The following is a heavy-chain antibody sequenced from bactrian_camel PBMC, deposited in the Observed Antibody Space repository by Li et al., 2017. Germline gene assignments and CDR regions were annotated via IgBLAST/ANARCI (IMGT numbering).Heavy chain of an antibody. V-gene: IGHV3S53*01. CDR1: GDTGSTYC. Sequence: QLVESGGGSVQTGGSLRLSCVASGDTGSTYCMGWFRQVIGKEREVVAAIESDGSRSYTDSVKGRFTISKDNVKNTLSLQMNSLEVEDTAMYYCEANWYGGSASKLRPLYQDWGQGTQVTVS. CDR3: EANWYGGSASKLRPLYQD. CDR2: IESDGSR. J-gene: IGHJ4*01. D-gene: IGHD6*01.